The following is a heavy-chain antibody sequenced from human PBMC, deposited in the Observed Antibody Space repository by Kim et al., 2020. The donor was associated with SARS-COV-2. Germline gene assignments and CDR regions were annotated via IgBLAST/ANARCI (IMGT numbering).Heavy chain of an antibody. V-gene: IGHV3-74*01. Sequence: GGSLRLSCAASGFTLSNYCLNWVRQAPGKGLEWVSGITRDGGMIEYADSVKGRFTISRDNAMNSLYLQMNSLRPEDTAVYYCAKDSGAASSDYYCFLDPWGQGALVTVSS. CDR3: AKDSGAASSDYYCFLDP. D-gene: IGHD3-3*01. J-gene: IGHJ4*03. CDR2: ITRDGGMI. CDR1: GFTLSNYC.